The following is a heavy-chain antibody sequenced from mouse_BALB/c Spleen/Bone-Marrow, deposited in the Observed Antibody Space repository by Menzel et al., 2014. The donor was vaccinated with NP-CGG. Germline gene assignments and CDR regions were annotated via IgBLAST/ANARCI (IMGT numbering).Heavy chain of an antibody. Sequence: EVHLVESGGGLVKLGGSLKLSCAASGFTFSSYYMSWIRQTPEKRLELVAAINTDGGGTYYPDTVKGRFTISRDNAKNTLYLQMSSLKSEDTALYYCTRRGISTSEGVGAMDYWGQGTSVIVSS. CDR2: INTDGGGT. J-gene: IGHJ4*01. CDR3: TRRGISTSEGVGAMDY. CDR1: GFTFSSYY. D-gene: IGHD1-1*01. V-gene: IGHV5-6-2*01.